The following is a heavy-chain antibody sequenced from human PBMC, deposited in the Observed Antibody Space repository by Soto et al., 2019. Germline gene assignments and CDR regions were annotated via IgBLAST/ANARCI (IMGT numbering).Heavy chain of an antibody. CDR2: IYYSGST. Sequence: SETLSLTCTVSGGSIFSHYWGWIRQPPGKGLEYIGYIYYSGSTNYNPSLKSRVTISVDMSREQFSLKLTSMTAADTAVYYCARGHNLGGSTFDIWGQGTSVTVSS. D-gene: IGHD3-16*01. V-gene: IGHV4-59*11. CDR3: ARGHNLGGSTFDI. CDR1: GGSIFSHY. J-gene: IGHJ3*02.